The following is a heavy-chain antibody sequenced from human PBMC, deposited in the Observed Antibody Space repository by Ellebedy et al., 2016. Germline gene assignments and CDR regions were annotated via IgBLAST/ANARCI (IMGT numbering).Heavy chain of an antibody. V-gene: IGHV3-53*01. CDR1: GFTVSSNY. D-gene: IGHD2-2*01. Sequence: GESLKISCAASGFTVSSNYMSWVRQAPGKGLEWVSIIYSGGNTYYADSVKGRFTISRDNSKNTLYLQMNSVRAEDTAVYYCAGGGSGYCTSTSCYGYWGQGTLVTVSS. CDR3: AGGGSGYCTSTSCYGY. CDR2: IYSGGNT. J-gene: IGHJ4*02.